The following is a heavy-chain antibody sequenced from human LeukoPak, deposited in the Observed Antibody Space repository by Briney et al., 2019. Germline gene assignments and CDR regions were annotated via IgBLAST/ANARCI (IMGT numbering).Heavy chain of an antibody. J-gene: IGHJ4*02. D-gene: IGHD3-10*01. CDR3: ARVDSGSYYSIDN. CDR1: GFPFSRYG. Sequence: GSLSLSCAASGFPFSRYGMNWVRQAPGKGLEWAAVIWYDGSKKYYAESVEGRFTISRDNSKNTLYLEMNSLRAEDTAVYYCARVDSGSYYSIDNWGQGTLVTVSS. V-gene: IGHV3-33*07. CDR2: IWYDGSKK.